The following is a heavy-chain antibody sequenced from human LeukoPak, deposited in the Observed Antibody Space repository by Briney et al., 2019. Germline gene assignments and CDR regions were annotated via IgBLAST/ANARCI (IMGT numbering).Heavy chain of an antibody. CDR2: ISGSGGST. V-gene: IGHV3-23*01. D-gene: IGHD1-26*01. Sequence: PGGSLRLSCAASGSTFSSYAMSWVRQAPGKGLEWVSAISGSGGSTYYADSVKGRFTISRDNSKNTLYLQMNSLRAEDTAVYYCAGAPYSGSYYGFDYWGQGTLVTVSS. J-gene: IGHJ4*02. CDR1: GSTFSSYA. CDR3: AGAPYSGSYYGFDY.